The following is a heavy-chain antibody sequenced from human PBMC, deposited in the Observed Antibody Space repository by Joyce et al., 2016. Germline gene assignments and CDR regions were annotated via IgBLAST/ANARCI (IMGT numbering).Heavy chain of an antibody. CDR3: ARLVFLTGARYFDR. V-gene: IGHV3-7*01. Sequence: EEQLVESGGGLVQPGGSLRLSCVASQFTFSNDGMSWVRQAPGKGLEWLANVENDENKIFYADSWRGRFTASRDNAMKSLYLQMNSLRADDTAVYYCARLVFLTGARYFDRWGRGTLVTVSS. CDR1: QFTFSNDG. CDR2: VENDENKI. D-gene: IGHD3-9*01. J-gene: IGHJ2*01.